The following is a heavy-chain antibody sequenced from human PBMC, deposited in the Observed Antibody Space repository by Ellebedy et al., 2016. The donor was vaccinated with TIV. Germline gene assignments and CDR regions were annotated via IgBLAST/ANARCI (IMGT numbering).Heavy chain of an antibody. J-gene: IGHJ3*02. CDR3: AKVTGREWDRPNVFDI. Sequence: GGSLRLSXAVSGFTFGDYAMHWVRQAPGKGLEWVSGISRNSGSIGYADSVKGRFTISRDNARSSLYLQMNSLRVEDTALYYCAKVTGREWDRPNVFDIWGQGTMITVSS. D-gene: IGHD1-26*01. CDR1: GFTFGDYA. V-gene: IGHV3-9*01. CDR2: ISRNSGSI.